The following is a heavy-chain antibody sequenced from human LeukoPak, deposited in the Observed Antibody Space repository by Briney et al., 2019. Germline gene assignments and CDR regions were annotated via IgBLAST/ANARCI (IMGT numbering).Heavy chain of an antibody. CDR1: GGSISSSSYY. D-gene: IGHD3-3*01. Sequence: SETLSLTCTVSGGSISSSSYYWGWIRQPPGKGLEWIGSIYYSGSTYYNPSLKSRVTISVDTSKNQFSLKLSSVTAADTAVYYCARVAREVLWSGYLIFHAFDIWGQGTMVTVSS. V-gene: IGHV4-39*07. CDR2: IYYSGST. J-gene: IGHJ3*02. CDR3: ARVAREVLWSGYLIFHAFDI.